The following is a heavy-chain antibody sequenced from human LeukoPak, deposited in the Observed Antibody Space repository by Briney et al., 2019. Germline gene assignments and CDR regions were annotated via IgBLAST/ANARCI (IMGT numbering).Heavy chain of an antibody. CDR3: ARGSIAGATFDY. J-gene: IGHJ4*02. CDR2: IFPILGIA. V-gene: IGHV1-69*04. Sequence: ASVKVSCKASGGTFISYAISWVRQAPGQGLEWMGRIFPILGIANYAQKFQGRVTITADKSTSTAYMELSSLRSEDTAVYYCARGSIAGATFDYWGQGTLVTVSS. D-gene: IGHD1-26*01. CDR1: GGTFISYA.